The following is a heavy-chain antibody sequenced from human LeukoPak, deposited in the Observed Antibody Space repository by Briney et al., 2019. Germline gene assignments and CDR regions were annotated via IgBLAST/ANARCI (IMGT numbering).Heavy chain of an antibody. V-gene: IGHV3-30-3*01. CDR3: ATPKGGSGSHRAPLEY. CDR1: GFTFSSYV. J-gene: IGHJ4*02. CDR2: ISDDGSNE. D-gene: IGHD3-10*01. Sequence: GGSLRLSCAASGFTFSSYVMHWVRQAPGKGLEWVAIISDDGSNEYYADSVKGRFTISRDNSKNTLYLQMNSLRAEDTAVYYCATPKGGSGSHRAPLEYWGQGTLVTVST.